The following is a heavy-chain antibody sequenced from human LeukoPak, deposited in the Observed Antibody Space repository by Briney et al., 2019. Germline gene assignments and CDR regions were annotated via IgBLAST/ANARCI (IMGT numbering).Heavy chain of an antibody. J-gene: IGHJ5*02. V-gene: IGHV1-18*01. CDR2: ISAYNGST. CDR3: ARKLSSSSRYNWFDP. Sequence: ASVKVSCKASGYTFTSYGISWVRQAPGQGLEWMGWISAYNGSTNYAQKLQGRVTMTTDTSTSTAYMELRSLRSDDTAVYYCARKLSSSSRYNWFDPWGQGTLVTVSS. CDR1: GYTFTSYG. D-gene: IGHD6-6*01.